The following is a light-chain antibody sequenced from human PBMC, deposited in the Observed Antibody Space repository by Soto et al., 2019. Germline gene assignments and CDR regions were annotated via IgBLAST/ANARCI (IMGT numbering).Light chain of an antibody. J-gene: IGKJ2*01. V-gene: IGKV1-9*01. CDR3: QQYHTYPQT. CDR1: QAIGSY. Sequence: IQLTQSPSSLSASVGDTVTITCRASQAIGSYFAWYQQRPGTAPKLLIYSASTLHSGVPSRFSGSGSETDFTLTITSLQSEDFATYYCQQYHTYPQTFGQGTRLEI. CDR2: SAS.